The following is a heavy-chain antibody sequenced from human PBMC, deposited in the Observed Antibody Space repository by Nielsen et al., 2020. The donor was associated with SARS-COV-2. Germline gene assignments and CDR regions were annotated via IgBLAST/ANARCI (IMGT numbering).Heavy chain of an antibody. V-gene: IGHV3-21*01. J-gene: IGHJ4*02. CDR3: ARAAGHQFWGGFFN. CDR2: ISSSSSYI. D-gene: IGHD3-3*01. Sequence: GESLKISCAASGFTFSSYSMNWVRQAPGKGLEWVSSISSSSSYIYYADSVKGRFTISRDNAKNSLYLQMNSLRAEDTAVYYCARAAGHQFWGGFFNWGQGTLVTVSS. CDR1: GFTFSSYS.